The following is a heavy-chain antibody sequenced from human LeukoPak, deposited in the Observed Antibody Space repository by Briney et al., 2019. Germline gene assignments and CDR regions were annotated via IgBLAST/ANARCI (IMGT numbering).Heavy chain of an antibody. CDR2: INPNSGGT. CDR3: ARDSGSYAFDI. CDR1: GYTFTGYY. V-gene: IGHV1-2*02. J-gene: IGHJ3*02. D-gene: IGHD1-26*01. Sequence: ASVKVSCKASGYTFTGYYMHWVRQAPGQGLEWMGWINPNSGGTNYAQKFQGRVTMTTDTSTSTAYMELRSLRSDDTAVYYCARDSGSYAFDIWGQGTMVTVSS.